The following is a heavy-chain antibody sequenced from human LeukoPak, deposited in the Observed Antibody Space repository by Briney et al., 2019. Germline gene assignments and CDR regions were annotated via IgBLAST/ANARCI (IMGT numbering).Heavy chain of an antibody. V-gene: IGHV3-30*03. D-gene: IGHD4-17*01. Sequence: GRSLRLSCAASGFTFSSYGMHWVRQAPGKGLEWVAVISYDGSNKYYADSVKGRFTISRDNAKNSLYLQMNSLRAEDTAVYYCARGPYGDYVDALDYWGQGTLVTVSS. CDR1: GFTFSSYG. CDR3: ARGPYGDYVDALDY. J-gene: IGHJ4*02. CDR2: ISYDGSNK.